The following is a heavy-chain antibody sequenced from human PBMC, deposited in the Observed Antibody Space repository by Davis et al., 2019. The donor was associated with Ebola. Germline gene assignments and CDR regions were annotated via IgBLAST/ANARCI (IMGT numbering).Heavy chain of an antibody. J-gene: IGHJ4*02. Sequence: SETLSLTCAVSGGSISSSNWWSWVRQPPGKGLEWIGEIYHSGSTNYNPSLKSRVTISVDKSKNQFSLKLSSVTAADTAVYYCARGSFGDFWRLGYFDYWGQGTLVTVSS. CDR1: GGSISSSNW. V-gene: IGHV4-4*02. D-gene: IGHD3-3*01. CDR2: IYHSGST. CDR3: ARGSFGDFWRLGYFDY.